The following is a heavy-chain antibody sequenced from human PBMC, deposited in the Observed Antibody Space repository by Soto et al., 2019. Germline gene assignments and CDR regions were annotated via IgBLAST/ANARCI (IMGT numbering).Heavy chain of an antibody. Sequence: SETLSLTCAVYGGSFSGYYWSWIRQPPGKGLEWIGEINHSGSTNYNPSLKSRVTISVDTSKNQFSLKLSSVTAADTAVYYCAGGSRAAAVDYGLEYWGEGALVSVSS. D-gene: IGHD3-10*01. CDR3: AGGSRAAAVDYGLEY. J-gene: IGHJ4*02. CDR2: INHSGST. V-gene: IGHV4-34*01. CDR1: GGSFSGYY.